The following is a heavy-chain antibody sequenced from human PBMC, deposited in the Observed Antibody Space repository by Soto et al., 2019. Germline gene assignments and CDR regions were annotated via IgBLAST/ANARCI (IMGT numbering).Heavy chain of an antibody. CDR2: INTDGSGT. D-gene: IGHD4-4*01. CDR3: ARDGSHYNVDY. CDR1: GFIFSSDW. V-gene: IGHV3-74*01. Sequence: HPGGSLRLSCAASGFIFSSDWMHWVRQAPGGGLVWASRINTDGSGTTYADSVKGRFTISRDNAKNTLYLQMNSLRAEDTAVYYCARDGSHYNVDYWGQGTQVTVSS. J-gene: IGHJ4*02.